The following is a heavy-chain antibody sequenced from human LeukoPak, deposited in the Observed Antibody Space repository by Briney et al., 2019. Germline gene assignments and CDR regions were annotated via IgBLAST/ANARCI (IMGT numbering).Heavy chain of an antibody. CDR3: ARPSRSSWFYYYGMDV. CDR2: INADGDKT. Sequence: GASVKVSCKASGYTFTSFHMHWVRQAPGQGLEWMGVINADGDKTTYAEKFRGRLTLTTDTSTTSVFMELSSQGSEDTAVYFRARPSRSSWFYYYGMDVWGPGTTVIVSS. CDR1: GYTFTSFH. V-gene: IGHV1-46*01. D-gene: IGHD6-13*01. J-gene: IGHJ6*02.